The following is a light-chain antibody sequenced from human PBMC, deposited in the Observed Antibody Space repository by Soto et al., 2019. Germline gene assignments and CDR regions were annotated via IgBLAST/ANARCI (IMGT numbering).Light chain of an antibody. V-gene: IGKV2-28*01. CDR3: LQGLQPPPI. CDR2: LGS. J-gene: IGKJ3*01. CDR1: QSLLHSNGYNY. Sequence: EIVMTQSPISLPVTPGEPASISCRSSQSLLHSNGYNYLDWYLQKPGQSPQVLIYLGSNRDSGVPDKFSGSGSGTDFTLKISRVEAVDVGIYYCLQGLQPPPIFGPGTKVDIK.